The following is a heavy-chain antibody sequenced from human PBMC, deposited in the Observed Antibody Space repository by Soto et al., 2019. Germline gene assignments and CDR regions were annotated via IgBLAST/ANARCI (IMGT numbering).Heavy chain of an antibody. J-gene: IGHJ4*02. CDR1: GFSFSNYW. CDR3: ARGWATTAGTGDN. D-gene: IGHD6-19*01. CDR2: IKQDGSET. Sequence: ELQLVESGGGLVQPGGSLRLSCVVSGFSFSNYWMSWVRQAPGKGLEWVANIKQDGSETYYVDSVKGRFTISRDNAENSLYLQMTSLRGDDTAVYYCARGWATTAGTGDNWGPGTLVIVSS. V-gene: IGHV3-7*01.